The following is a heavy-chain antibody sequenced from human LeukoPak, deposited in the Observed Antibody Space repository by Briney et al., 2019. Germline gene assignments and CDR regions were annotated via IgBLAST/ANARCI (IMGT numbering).Heavy chain of an antibody. J-gene: IGHJ4*02. CDR2: IYSDNT. CDR3: ARRAGAYSHPYDY. Sequence: GGSLRLSCTVSGFTVSSNSMSWIRQAPGKGPEWVSFIYSDNTHYSDSVKGRFTISRDNSKNTLYLQMNSLRAEDTAVYYRARRAGAYSHPYDYWGQGTLVTVSS. D-gene: IGHD4/OR15-4a*01. CDR1: GFTVSSNS. V-gene: IGHV3-53*01.